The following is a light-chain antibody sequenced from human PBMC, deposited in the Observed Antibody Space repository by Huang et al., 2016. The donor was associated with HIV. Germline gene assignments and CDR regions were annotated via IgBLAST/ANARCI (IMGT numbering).Light chain of an antibody. Sequence: DIVMTQSPDSLAVSLGERATINCKSSQSVFYSSNNKNYLAWYQQKPGQPPKLLIYWASTRESWVPDRFSGSGSGTDFTLTSSSLQAEDVAVYDCQQYYSTPPLFGQGTKLEIK. CDR2: WAS. CDR3: QQYYSTPPL. CDR1: QSVFYSSNNKNY. J-gene: IGKJ2*01. V-gene: IGKV4-1*01.